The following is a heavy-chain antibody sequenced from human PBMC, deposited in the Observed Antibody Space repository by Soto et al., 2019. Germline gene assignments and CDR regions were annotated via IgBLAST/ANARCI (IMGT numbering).Heavy chain of an antibody. CDR2: ISGSGDRT. CDR1: GFTFISHA. CDR3: ASRFGELLLVFDF. J-gene: IGHJ4*02. D-gene: IGHD3-10*01. Sequence: EVQLLESGGGLVQPGGSLRLSCAASGFTFISHAMSWARQAPGKGLVWVSAISGSGDRTYYADSVKGRFTISRDNYKNTVYLQMDSLRADDTAVYYCASRFGELLLVFDFWGQGTLVSVSS. V-gene: IGHV3-23*01.